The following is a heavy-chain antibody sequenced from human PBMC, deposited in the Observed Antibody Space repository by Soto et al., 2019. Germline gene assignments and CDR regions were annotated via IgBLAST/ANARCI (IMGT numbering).Heavy chain of an antibody. J-gene: IGHJ4*02. Sequence: GGSLRLSCAASGFTFSSYAMSWVRQAPGKGLEWVSTISGSGGSTYYADSVKGRFTISRDNSKNTLYLQMNSLRAEDTAVYYCAKTLSDDSSGYYYVPVDYWGQGTLVTVSS. CDR1: GFTFSSYA. CDR3: AKTLSDDSSGYYYVPVDY. V-gene: IGHV3-23*01. CDR2: ISGSGGST. D-gene: IGHD3-22*01.